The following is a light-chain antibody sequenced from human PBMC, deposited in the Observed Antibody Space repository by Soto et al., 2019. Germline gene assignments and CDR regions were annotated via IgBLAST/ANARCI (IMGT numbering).Light chain of an antibody. V-gene: IGLV1-40*01. CDR2: GHN. CDR1: YSNIGAGYE. CDR3: SSYTNINTRACV. Sequence: QSVLTQPPSVSGAPGQRVTISCTGSYSNIGAGYEVHWYQQIPGTAPKLLISGHNNRPSGVPDRFFGSKSGTSASLTIIGLQAEDEADYYCSSYTNINTRACVFGTGTKLTVL. J-gene: IGLJ1*01.